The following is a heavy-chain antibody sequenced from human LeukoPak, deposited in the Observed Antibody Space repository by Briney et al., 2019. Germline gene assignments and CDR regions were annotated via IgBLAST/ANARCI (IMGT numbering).Heavy chain of an antibody. V-gene: IGHV3-20*04. CDR2: INWNGGST. CDR1: GFTFSRYT. CDR3: ARDGPTYYYDSSGYRGAAFDI. Sequence: GGSLRLSCAASGFTFSRYTMNWVRQAPGKGLEWVSGINWNGGSTGYADSVKGRFTISRDNAKNSLYLQMNSLRAEDTALYYCARDGPTYYYDSSGYRGAAFDIWGQGTMVTVSS. D-gene: IGHD3-22*01. J-gene: IGHJ3*02.